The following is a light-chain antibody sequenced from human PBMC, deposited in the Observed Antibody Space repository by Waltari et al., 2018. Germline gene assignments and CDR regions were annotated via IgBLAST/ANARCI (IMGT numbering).Light chain of an antibody. CDR2: KTS. V-gene: IGKV1-5*03. CDR1: QSVNGW. Sequence: DIQMTQSPSTLSASVGDRVTISCRASQSVNGWLAWYQQIPGKAPKVLIYKTSRLQSGVPSRFSGSGSGTEFTLTISCLQAEDVAVYYCQQFYSTPLTFGGGTKVEIK. J-gene: IGKJ4*01. CDR3: QQFYSTPLT.